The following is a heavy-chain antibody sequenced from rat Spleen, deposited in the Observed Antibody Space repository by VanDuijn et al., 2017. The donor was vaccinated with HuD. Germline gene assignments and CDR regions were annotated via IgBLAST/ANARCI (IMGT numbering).Heavy chain of an antibody. V-gene: IGHV5S13*01. CDR3: VRQDTSGYSNWFAY. CDR2: ISPGGDNT. Sequence: EVQLVESGGGLVQPGRSLKLSCVVSGITFTNYDMAWVRQAPTKGLEWIASISPGGDNTLYRDSVKGRFTISRDNGKNTLYLQMDSLRAEDTATYYCVRQDTSGYSNWFAYWGQGTLVTVSS. J-gene: IGHJ3*01. CDR1: GITFTNYD. D-gene: IGHD4-3*01.